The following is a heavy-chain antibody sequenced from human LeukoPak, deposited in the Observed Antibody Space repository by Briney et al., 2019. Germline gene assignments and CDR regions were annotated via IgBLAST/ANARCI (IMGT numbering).Heavy chain of an antibody. Sequence: GGSLRLSCAASGFTFSSYGMHWVRQAPGKGLEWVAFIRYDGSNKYYADSVKGRFTISRDNSKNTLYLQMNSLRTEDTAVYYCAKERYSSSSLFAITPFDYWGQGTLVTVSS. V-gene: IGHV3-30*02. CDR2: IRYDGSNK. D-gene: IGHD6-13*01. J-gene: IGHJ4*02. CDR1: GFTFSSYG. CDR3: AKERYSSSSLFAITPFDY.